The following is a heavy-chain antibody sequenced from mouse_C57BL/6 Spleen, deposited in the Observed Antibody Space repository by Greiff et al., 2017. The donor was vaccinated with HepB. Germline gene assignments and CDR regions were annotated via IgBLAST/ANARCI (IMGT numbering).Heavy chain of an antibody. Sequence: QVQLQQPGAELVMPGASVKLSCKASGYTFTSYWMHWVKQRPGQGLEWIGEIDPSDSYTNYNQKFKGKSTLTVDKSSSTAYMQLSSLTSEDSAVYYCARSGYYGSSNYFDDWGQGTTLTVSS. D-gene: IGHD1-1*01. CDR1: GYTFTSYW. CDR2: IDPSDSYT. V-gene: IGHV1-69*01. CDR3: ARSGYYGSSNYFDD. J-gene: IGHJ2*01.